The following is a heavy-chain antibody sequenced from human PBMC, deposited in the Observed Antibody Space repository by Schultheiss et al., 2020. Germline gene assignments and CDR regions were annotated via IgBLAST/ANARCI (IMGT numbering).Heavy chain of an antibody. Sequence: SQTLSLTCTVSGGSISSSSYYWSWIRQPAGKGLEWIGRIYTSGSTNYNPSLKSRVTISVDTSKNQFSLKLSSVTAADTAVYYCARKYGDYRSGYYYYYMDVWGKGTTVTVSS. J-gene: IGHJ6*03. CDR3: ARKYGDYRSGYYYYYMDV. CDR1: GGSISSSSYY. V-gene: IGHV4-61*02. CDR2: IYTSGST. D-gene: IGHD4-17*01.